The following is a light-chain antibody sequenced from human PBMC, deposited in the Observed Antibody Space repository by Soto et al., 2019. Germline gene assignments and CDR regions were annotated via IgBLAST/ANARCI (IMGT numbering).Light chain of an antibody. CDR1: QSVGTN. CDR2: GTS. CDR3: QQRSNWIT. J-gene: IGKJ5*01. V-gene: IGKV3-11*01. Sequence: EIVMTQSPATLSVSPGERATLSCRASQSVGTNLAWFQQKPGQAPRLLIYGTSTRATGIPARFSGSGSGKDFTLTISSLEPEDFAVYHCQQRSNWITFGQGTRLEI.